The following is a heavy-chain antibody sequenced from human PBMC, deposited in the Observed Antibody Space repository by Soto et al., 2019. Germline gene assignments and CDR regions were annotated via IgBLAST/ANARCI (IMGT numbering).Heavy chain of an antibody. V-gene: IGHV1-69*06. CDR2: IIPIFGTA. CDR3: ATPRSPSITMVWGAEFPILYYYYGMDV. Sequence: QVQLVQSGAEVKKPGSSVKVSCKASGGTFSSYAISWVRQAPGQGLEWMGGIIPIFGTANYAQKFQGRVTITADKSTSTAYMELSSLRSEDTAVYYCATPRSPSITMVWGAEFPILYYYYGMDVWGQGTTVTVSS. J-gene: IGHJ6*02. D-gene: IGHD3-10*01. CDR1: GGTFSSYA.